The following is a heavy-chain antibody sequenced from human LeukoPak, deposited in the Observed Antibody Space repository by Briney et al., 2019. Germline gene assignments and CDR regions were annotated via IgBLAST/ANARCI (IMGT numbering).Heavy chain of an antibody. D-gene: IGHD3-10*01. CDR1: GYSISSGYY. CDR3: ARALTGGGDYLYYYMTS. Sequence: SETLSLTCTVSGYSISSGYYWGWIRQPPGKGLEWIGSIYHSGSTYYNPSLKSRVTISVDTSKNQFSLKLGSVTAADTAVYYCARALTGGGDYLYYYMTSGAKGPRSPSP. J-gene: IGHJ6*03. CDR2: IYHSGST. V-gene: IGHV4-38-2*02.